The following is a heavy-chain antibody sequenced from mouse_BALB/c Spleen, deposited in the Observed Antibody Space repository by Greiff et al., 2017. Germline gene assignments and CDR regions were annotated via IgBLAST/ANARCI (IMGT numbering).Heavy chain of an antibody. D-gene: IGHD1-2*01. V-gene: IGHV1S56*01. J-gene: IGHJ2*01. CDR3: ARPSLLRLHYFDY. CDR1: GYTFTSYY. Sequence: QVQLKESGPELVKPGASVKMSCKASGYTFTSYYIHWVKQRPGQGLEWIGWIYPGDGSTKYNEKFKGKTTLTADKSSSTAYMLLSSLTSEDSAIYFCARPSLLRLHYFDYWGQGTTLTVSS. CDR2: IYPGDGST.